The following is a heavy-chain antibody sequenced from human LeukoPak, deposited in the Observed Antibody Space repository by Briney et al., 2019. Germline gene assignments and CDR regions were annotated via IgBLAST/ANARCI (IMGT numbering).Heavy chain of an antibody. CDR1: GYSFTSYW. CDR3: ARHYYDYVWGSYDIDY. V-gene: IGHV5-51*01. CDR2: IYPGDSDT. D-gene: IGHD3-16*01. J-gene: IGHJ4*02. Sequence: GESLKISCKGSGYSFTSYWIGWVRQMPGKGLEWMGIIYPGDSDTRYSPSFQGQVTISADKSISTAYLQWSSLKASDTAMYYCARHYYDYVWGSYDIDYWGQGTLVTVSS.